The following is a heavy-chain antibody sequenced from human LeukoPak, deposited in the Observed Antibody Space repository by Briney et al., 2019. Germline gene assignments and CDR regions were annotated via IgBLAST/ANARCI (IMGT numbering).Heavy chain of an antibody. D-gene: IGHD2-15*01. J-gene: IGHJ4*02. CDR3: ARGAPYCSGGSCYPDY. CDR1: GGSISSYY. V-gene: IGHV4-4*07. Sequence: SETLSLTCTVSGGSISSYYWSWIRQPAGKGLEWIGRIYTSGSTNYNPSLKSRVTMSVDTSKNQFSLKLSSVTAADTAVYYCARGAPYCSGGSCYPDYWGQGTLVTVSS. CDR2: IYTSGST.